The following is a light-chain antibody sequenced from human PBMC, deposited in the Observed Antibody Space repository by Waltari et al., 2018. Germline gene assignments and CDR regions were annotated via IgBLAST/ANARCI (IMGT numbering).Light chain of an antibody. CDR3: QHYLRLPLT. CDR2: GAS. J-gene: IGKJ1*01. Sequence: EIVLTQSTGTLSLSLGERATVSCRASQSASRALAWYQQKPGQAPGLLIYGASTRATGIPDRFSGSGSGTDFSLTISRLEPYDFAIYYCQHYLRLPLTFGQGTTVEI. CDR1: QSASRA. V-gene: IGKV3-20*01.